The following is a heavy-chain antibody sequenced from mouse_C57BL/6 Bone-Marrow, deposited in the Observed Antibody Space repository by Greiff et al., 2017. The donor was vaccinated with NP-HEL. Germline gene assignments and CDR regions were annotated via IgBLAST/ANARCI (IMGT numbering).Heavy chain of an antibody. CDR3: ARWAY. V-gene: IGHV1-80*01. CDR2: IYPGDGDT. Sequence: VKLMESGAELVKPGASVKISCKASGYAFSSYWMNWVKQRPGKGLEWIGQIYPGDGDTNYNGRFKDKASLTADKSSSTAYMQLSSLTSADSAVYFCARWAYWGQGTLVTVSA. J-gene: IGHJ3*01. CDR1: GYAFSSYW.